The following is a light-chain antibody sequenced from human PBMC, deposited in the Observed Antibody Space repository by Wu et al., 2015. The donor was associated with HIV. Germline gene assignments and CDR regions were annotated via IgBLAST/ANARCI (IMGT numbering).Light chain of an antibody. CDR3: QQYSSSPPT. CDR1: QSVSSSY. Sequence: EIVLTQSPGTLSLSPGERATLSCRASQSVSSSYLAWYQQKPGQAPRLLIYGASSRATGIPDRFSGSGSGTNFTLTISRLEPEDLAVYHCQQYSSSPPTFGQGTKVEIK. CDR2: GAS. J-gene: IGKJ1*01. V-gene: IGKV3-20*01.